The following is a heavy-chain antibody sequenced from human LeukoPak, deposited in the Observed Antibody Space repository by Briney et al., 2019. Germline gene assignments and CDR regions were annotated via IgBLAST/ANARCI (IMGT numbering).Heavy chain of an antibody. J-gene: IGHJ4*02. CDR1: GDSVSSNRAA. V-gene: IGHV6-1*01. D-gene: IGHD5-12*01. Sequence: TSQTLSLTCGISGDSVSSNRAAWNWFRQSPSRGLEWLGRAFHSSRWFIDYAVSVKGRITINPDTSKNQLSLQLSSVTPEDTAVYYCARRRYSGYEGYFDYWGQGALVTVSS. CDR3: ARRRYSGYEGYFDY. CDR2: AFHSSRWFI.